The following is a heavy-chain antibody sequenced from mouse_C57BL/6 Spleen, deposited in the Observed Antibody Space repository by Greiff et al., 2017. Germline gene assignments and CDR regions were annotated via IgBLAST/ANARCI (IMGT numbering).Heavy chain of an antibody. J-gene: IGHJ4*01. CDR3: TTPLYYGNRYAMDY. CDR1: GFNIKDDY. V-gene: IGHV14-4*01. Sequence: EVKLQQSGAELVRPGASVKLSCTASGFNIKDDYMHWVKQRPEQGLEWIGWIDPENGDSEYASKFKGKATITADPSSNTAYLQLSSLTSEDTAVYYCTTPLYYGNRYAMDYWGQGTSVTVSS. D-gene: IGHD2-1*01. CDR2: IDPENGDS.